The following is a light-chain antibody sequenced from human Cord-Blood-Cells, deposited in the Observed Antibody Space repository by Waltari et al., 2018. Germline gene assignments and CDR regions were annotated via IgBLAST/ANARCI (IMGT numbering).Light chain of an antibody. J-gene: IGLJ3*02. CDR2: DVR. V-gene: IGLV2-14*01. CDR1: SSYVGGYNY. Sequence: QSALTQPASVSGSPAQSITISCPGTSSYVGGYNYVLWYQQHPGNAPKLMIYDVRNRPSGVSNRFSGSKSGNTASLTISGLQAEDEADYYCSSYTSSSTRVFGGGTKLTVL. CDR3: SSYTSSSTRV.